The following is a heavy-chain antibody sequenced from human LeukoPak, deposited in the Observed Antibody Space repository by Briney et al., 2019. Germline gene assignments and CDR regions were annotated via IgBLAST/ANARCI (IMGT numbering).Heavy chain of an antibody. CDR2: VYNANGDT. V-gene: IGHV3-53*01. CDR1: GFSLSSDY. D-gene: IGHD1-26*01. J-gene: IGHJ4*02. CDR3: STAPAWDLLYYN. Sequence: PEGSLRLSYAASGFSLSSDYMSWVRQAPGKGLEWVSFVYNANGDTYYSDSVKGRFTISSDNSKNTLYLQMDNLRAEDTAVYYCSTAPAWDLLYYNWGQGTLVTVSS.